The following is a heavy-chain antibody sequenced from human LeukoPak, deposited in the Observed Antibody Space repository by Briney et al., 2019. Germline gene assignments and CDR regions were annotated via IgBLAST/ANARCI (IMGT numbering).Heavy chain of an antibody. D-gene: IGHD6-13*01. V-gene: IGHV3-15*01. J-gene: IGHJ4*02. Sequence: PGGSLRLSCAASGFTFSYAWMSWVRQAPGKGLECVGRIKSKSDGGTTDYAAPVKGRFTISRDDSKNTVHLQMSSLKTEDTAVYYCTTDLPSSIAQIDYWGQGTLVTVSS. CDR1: GFTFSYAW. CDR2: IKSKSDGGTT. CDR3: TTDLPSSIAQIDY.